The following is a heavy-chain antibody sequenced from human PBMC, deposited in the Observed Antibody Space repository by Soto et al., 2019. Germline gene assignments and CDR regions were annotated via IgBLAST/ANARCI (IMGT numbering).Heavy chain of an antibody. Sequence: QVQLVQSGAEVKKPGASVKVSCKASGYTFTSYGISWVRQAPGQGLAWMGWISAYKGNTNYAQKLQGRVTMTTDTSTSTAYMELRSLRSDDTAVYYCERRITLFRGVIEYYFDYLGQGTLVTVSS. CDR2: ISAYKGNT. V-gene: IGHV1-18*01. CDR1: GYTFTSYG. J-gene: IGHJ4*02. CDR3: ERRITLFRGVIEYYFDY. D-gene: IGHD3-10*01.